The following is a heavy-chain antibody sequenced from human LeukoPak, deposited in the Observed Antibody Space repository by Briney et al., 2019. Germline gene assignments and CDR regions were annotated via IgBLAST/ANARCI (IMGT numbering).Heavy chain of an antibody. Sequence: ESLKISCKGSGYSFTSYWIGWVRQMPGKGLEWMGIIYPGDSDTRYSPSFQGQVTISADKSISTAYLQWSSLKASDTAMYYCARQEVYSTYYYGIDVWGQGTTVTVSS. CDR1: GYSFTSYW. CDR2: IYPGDSDT. D-gene: IGHD4-11*01. J-gene: IGHJ6*02. CDR3: ARQEVYSTYYYGIDV. V-gene: IGHV5-51*01.